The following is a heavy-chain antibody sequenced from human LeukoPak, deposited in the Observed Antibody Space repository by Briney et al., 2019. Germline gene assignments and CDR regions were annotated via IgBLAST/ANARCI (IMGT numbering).Heavy chain of an antibody. D-gene: IGHD3-16*01. J-gene: IGHJ4*02. CDR1: GFTFSSYA. CDR2: ISGSGDSS. CDR3: AKRGNLGYFDY. V-gene: IGHV3-23*01. Sequence: GGSLRLSCAASGFTFSSYAMSWVRQAPGKGLEWVSAISGSGDSSYYADSAKGRFTISRDNSKNTLYLHMNSLRAEDTAVYYCAKRGNLGYFDYWGQGALVTVSS.